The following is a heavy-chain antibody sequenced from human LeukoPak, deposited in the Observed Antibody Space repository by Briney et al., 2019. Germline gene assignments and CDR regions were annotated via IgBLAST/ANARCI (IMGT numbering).Heavy chain of an antibody. CDR3: ARQSVVVPAAPIGGFDY. D-gene: IGHD2-2*01. CDR2: IYYSGST. CDR1: GGSISSSSYY. V-gene: IGHV4-39*01. J-gene: IGHJ4*02. Sequence: PSETLSLTCTVSGGSISSSSYYWGWIRQPPGKGLEWIGSIYYSGSTYYNPSLKSRVTISVDTSKNQFSLKLSSVTAADTAVYYCARQSVVVPAAPIGGFDYWGQGTLVTVSS.